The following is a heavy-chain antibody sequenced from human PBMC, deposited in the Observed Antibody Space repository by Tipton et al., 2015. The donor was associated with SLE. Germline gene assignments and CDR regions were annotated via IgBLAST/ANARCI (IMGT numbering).Heavy chain of an antibody. J-gene: IGHJ5*02. CDR1: GFTFRSYA. CDR3: ARLHGYSYGLNWFDP. V-gene: IGHV4-39*07. Sequence: LRLSCAASGFTFRSYAMHWVRQAPGKGLEWIGSIYYTGTTTYYNSFLKSRVTMSVDTSKNQFSLRLTSVIAADTAVYYCARLHGYSYGLNWFDPWGQGTLISVSS. CDR2: IYYTGTTT. D-gene: IGHD5-18*01.